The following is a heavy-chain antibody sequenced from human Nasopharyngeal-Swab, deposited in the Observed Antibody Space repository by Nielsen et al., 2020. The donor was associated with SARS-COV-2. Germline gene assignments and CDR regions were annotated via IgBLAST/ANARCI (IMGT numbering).Heavy chain of an antibody. CDR1: EFTFCSYS. D-gene: IGHD6-19*01. Sequence: GESLKISCAAFEFTFCSYSMNWVRQAPGKGLEWISYISTTGFTTFYADSVTGRFTISRDDAKNSVYLQMNSLRADDTAVYYCAREVGAGFLDHWGQGTPVTVSS. CDR3: AREVGAGFLDH. CDR2: ISTTGFTT. J-gene: IGHJ4*02. V-gene: IGHV3-48*04.